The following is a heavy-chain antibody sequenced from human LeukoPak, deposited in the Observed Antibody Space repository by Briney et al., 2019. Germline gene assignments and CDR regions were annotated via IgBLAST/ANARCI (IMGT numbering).Heavy chain of an antibody. V-gene: IGHV4-59*01. Sequence: SETLSLTCTVSGGSISSYYWSWIRQPPGKGLEWIGYIYYSGGTNYNPSLKSRVTISVDTSKNQFSLKLSSVTAADTAVYYCARGSSSPLGYWGQGTLVTVSS. CDR1: GGSISSYY. J-gene: IGHJ4*02. D-gene: IGHD6-13*01. CDR2: IYYSGGT. CDR3: ARGSSSPLGY.